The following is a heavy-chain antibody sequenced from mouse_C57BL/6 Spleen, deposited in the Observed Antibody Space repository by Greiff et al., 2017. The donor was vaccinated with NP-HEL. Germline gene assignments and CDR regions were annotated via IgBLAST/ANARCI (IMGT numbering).Heavy chain of an antibody. V-gene: IGHV1-64*01. CDR3: AFYYDYSFAY. CDR1: GYTFTSYW. J-gene: IGHJ3*01. D-gene: IGHD2-4*01. Sequence: VQLQQPGAELVKPGASVKFSCTASGYTFTSYWMHWVNQRPGKGLEWIGMIHPNSGSTNYNEKFKSQVTLTVDKSSSTAYMQLSSLTSEDSAVYYCAFYYDYSFAYWGQGTLVTVSA. CDR2: IHPNSGST.